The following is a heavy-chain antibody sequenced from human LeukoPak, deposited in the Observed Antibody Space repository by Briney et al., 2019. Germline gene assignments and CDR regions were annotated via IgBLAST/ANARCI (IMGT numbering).Heavy chain of an antibody. D-gene: IGHD4-17*01. CDR1: GVSISSSSYY. V-gene: IGHV4-39*07. J-gene: IGHJ4*02. CDR2: IYYSGST. CDR3: ARDVTVTSRDFDS. Sequence: PSETLSLTCTVSGVSISSSSYYWGWIRRPPGKGLEWIGSIYYSGSTYYNPSLKSRVTISVDTSKNQFSLKLSSVTAADTAVYYCARDVTVTSRDFDSWGQGTLVTVSS.